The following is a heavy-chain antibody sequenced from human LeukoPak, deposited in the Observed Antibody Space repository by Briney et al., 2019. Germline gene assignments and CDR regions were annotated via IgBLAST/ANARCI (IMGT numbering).Heavy chain of an antibody. CDR2: IYYSGST. CDR1: GGSISSYY. Sequence: SKTLSLTCTVSGGSISSYYWSWIRQPPGKGLEWIGYIYYSGSTNYNPSLKSRVTISVDTSKNQFSLKLSSVTAADTAVYYCARLRRGGFDYWGQGTLVTVSS. D-gene: IGHD3-10*01. CDR3: ARLRRGGFDY. V-gene: IGHV4-59*08. J-gene: IGHJ4*02.